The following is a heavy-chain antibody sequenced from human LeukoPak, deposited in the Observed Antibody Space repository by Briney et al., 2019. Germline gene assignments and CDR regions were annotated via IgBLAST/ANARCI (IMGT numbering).Heavy chain of an antibody. J-gene: IGHJ4*02. CDR2: ISYDGSNK. V-gene: IGHV3-30*01. D-gene: IGHD3-3*01. CDR1: GFTFSSYA. Sequence: GGSLRLSCAASGFTFSSYAMHWVRQAPGKGLEWVAVISYDGSNKYYADSVKGRFTISRDNSKNTLYLQMNSLRAEDTAVYYCARDTPLRFLEWTSDGFDYWGQGTLVTVSS. CDR3: ARDTPLRFLEWTSDGFDY.